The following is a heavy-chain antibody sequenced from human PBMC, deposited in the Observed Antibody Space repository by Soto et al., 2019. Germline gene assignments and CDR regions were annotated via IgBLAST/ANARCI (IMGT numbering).Heavy chain of an antibody. V-gene: IGHV3-33*01. CDR3: AREPPEYCSGGSCYPDLFDY. J-gene: IGHJ4*02. CDR1: GFTFSSYG. D-gene: IGHD2-15*01. CDR2: IWYDGSNK. Sequence: QVQLVESGGGVVQPGRSLRLSCAASGFTFSSYGMHWVRQAPGKGLEWVAVIWYDGSNKYYADSVKGRFTISRDNSKITLYLQMNSLRAEDTAVYYCAREPPEYCSGGSCYPDLFDYWGQGTLVTVSS.